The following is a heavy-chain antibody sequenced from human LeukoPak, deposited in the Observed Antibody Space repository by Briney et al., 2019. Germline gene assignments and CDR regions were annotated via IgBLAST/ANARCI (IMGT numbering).Heavy chain of an antibody. CDR1: GFTFSSYS. J-gene: IGHJ6*03. Sequence: GGSLRLSCAASGFTFSSYSMNWVRQAPGKGLEWVSYISSSSSTRYYADSVKGRFTISRDSAKNLLYLQMNSLRAEDTAVYYCARGATVWARMDVWGKGTTVTVSS. D-gene: IGHD4-17*01. CDR3: ARGATVWARMDV. V-gene: IGHV3-48*04. CDR2: ISSSSSTR.